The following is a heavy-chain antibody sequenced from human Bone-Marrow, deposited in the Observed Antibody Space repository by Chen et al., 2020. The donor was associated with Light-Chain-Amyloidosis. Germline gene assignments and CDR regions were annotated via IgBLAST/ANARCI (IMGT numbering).Heavy chain of an antibody. J-gene: IGHJ4*02. CDR3: AGFSGVSTWAFDY. CDR1: GFIVSANY. D-gene: IGHD1-26*01. V-gene: IGHV3-53*02. Sequence: EVQLVETGGGVIQPGGSLRLSCAVSGFIVSANYMSWVRQAPGTGLEWVSVIFNGGVTTYADSVRGRFVISIDGSTNTLYLQMNTLRPDDTAVYYCAGFSGVSTWAFDYWGQGTLVTVSS. CDR2: IFNGGVT.